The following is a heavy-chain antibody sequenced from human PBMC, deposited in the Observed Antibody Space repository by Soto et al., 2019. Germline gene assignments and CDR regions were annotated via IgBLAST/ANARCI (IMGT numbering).Heavy chain of an antibody. Sequence: SLRLSCAASGFPFSSYAMSWVRQAPGKGLEWVSAISGSGGSTYYADSVKGRFTISRDNSKNTLYLQMNSLRAEDTAVYYCAKDRSRGSGSYSNAYYYYGMDVWGQGTTVTVSS. CDR2: ISGSGGST. CDR3: AKDRSRGSGSYSNAYYYYGMDV. D-gene: IGHD1-26*01. V-gene: IGHV3-23*01. J-gene: IGHJ6*02. CDR1: GFPFSSYA.